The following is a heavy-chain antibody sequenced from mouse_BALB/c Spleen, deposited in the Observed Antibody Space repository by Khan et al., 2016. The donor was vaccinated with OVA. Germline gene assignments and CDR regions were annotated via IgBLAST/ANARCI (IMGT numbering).Heavy chain of an antibody. D-gene: IGHD4-1*01. J-gene: IGHJ3*01. V-gene: IGHV5-6*01. Sequence: EVELVESGGDLVKPGGSLKLSCAASGFTFSSYGMSWVRQTPDKRLEWVATISSGGDYTYYPDSVKGRFTISRDNAKNTLYLQMSSLKSEDTAMYYCASHLTGSFAYWGQGTLATVSA. CDR1: GFTFSSYG. CDR2: ISSGGDYT. CDR3: ASHLTGSFAY.